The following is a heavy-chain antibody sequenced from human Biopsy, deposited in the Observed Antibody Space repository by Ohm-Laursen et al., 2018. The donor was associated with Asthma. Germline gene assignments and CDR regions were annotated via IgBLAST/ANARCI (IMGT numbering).Heavy chain of an antibody. Sequence: ASVEVSCKTSGYTFNSAGITWVRQAPGQGLEWMGWISVYNGNTKVAQKLQDRVTMITDTSTSTAYMELRSLRSDDTAVYFCAKAVDYSHYYGIDVWGQGTTVTVS. J-gene: IGHJ6*02. CDR3: AKAVDYSHYYGIDV. CDR1: GYTFNSAG. D-gene: IGHD3-10*01. V-gene: IGHV1-18*01. CDR2: ISVYNGNT.